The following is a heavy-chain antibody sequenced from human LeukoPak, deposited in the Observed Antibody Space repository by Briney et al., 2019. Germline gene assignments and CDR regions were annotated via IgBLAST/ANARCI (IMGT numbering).Heavy chain of an antibody. V-gene: IGHV3-23*01. J-gene: IGHJ3*01. CDR3: VKDIQLST. Sequence: GGSLRLSCAASGFNFITAAMTCVRQAPGKGLEWVSLIGSSGGSTYYADSVKGRFTISRDNFNHTLSLQMNSLRVEDTAIYYCVKDIQLSTWGLGTMVTVSS. CDR2: IGSSGGST. CDR1: GFNFITAA. D-gene: IGHD5-24*01.